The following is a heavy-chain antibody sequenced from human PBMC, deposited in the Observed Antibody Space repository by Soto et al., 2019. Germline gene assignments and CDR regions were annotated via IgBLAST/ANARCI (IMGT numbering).Heavy chain of an antibody. CDR1: GFTFSSYA. J-gene: IGHJ6*01. CDR2: ISYDGSNK. D-gene: IGHD3-3*01. Sequence: QVQLVESGGGVVQPGRSLRLSCAASGFTFSSYAMHWVRQAPGKGLEWVAVISYDGSNKYYADSVKGRFTISRDNSKNTLYLHMNSLRAEATAVYYCARAITIFGVVTRRGMDVW. V-gene: IGHV3-30-3*01. CDR3: ARAITIFGVVTRRGMDV.